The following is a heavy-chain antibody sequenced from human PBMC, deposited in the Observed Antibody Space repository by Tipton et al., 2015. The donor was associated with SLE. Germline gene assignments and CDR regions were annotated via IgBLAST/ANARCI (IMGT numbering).Heavy chain of an antibody. V-gene: IGHV4-38-2*02. J-gene: IGHJ6*03. CDR1: GYSISTGFY. Sequence: TLSLTCTVSGYSISTGFYWGWIRQPPGKGLDWIGHVSPSGDTNYNPSLKSRVTISLDTSKNQVSLQLTSVTAADTALYYCATTSYSPGFFYYMDVWGKGTTVTVSS. CDR2: VSPSGDT. D-gene: IGHD5-18*01. CDR3: ATTSYSPGFFYYMDV.